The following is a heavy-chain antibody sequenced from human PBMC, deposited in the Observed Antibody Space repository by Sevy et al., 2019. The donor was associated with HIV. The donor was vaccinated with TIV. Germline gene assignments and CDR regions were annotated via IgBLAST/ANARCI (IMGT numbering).Heavy chain of an antibody. CDR3: ARDDRGIFGDHYYYGMDV. CDR1: GFTFSSYW. D-gene: IGHD3-3*01. CDR2: IKQDGSEK. Sequence: GGSLRLSCAASGFTFSSYWMSWVRQAPGKGLEWVANIKQDGSEKYYVDSVKGRFTISRDNAKNSLYLQMNSLRAEDTAVYYCARDDRGIFGDHYYYGMDVWGQGTTVTVSS. V-gene: IGHV3-7*03. J-gene: IGHJ6*02.